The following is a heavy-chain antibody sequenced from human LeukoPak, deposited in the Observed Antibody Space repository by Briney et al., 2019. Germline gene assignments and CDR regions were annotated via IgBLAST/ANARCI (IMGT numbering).Heavy chain of an antibody. D-gene: IGHD3-22*01. CDR2: IKQDGSEK. Sequence: GGSLRLSCAASGFTFSSNWMSWVRQVPGKGLEWVANIKQDGSEKYYVDSVKGRFTISRDNAKNSLYLQMNSLRAEDTAVYYCARDYYYDSSGYPDYWGQGTLVTVSS. V-gene: IGHV3-7*05. CDR1: GFTFSSNW. J-gene: IGHJ4*02. CDR3: ARDYYYDSSGYPDY.